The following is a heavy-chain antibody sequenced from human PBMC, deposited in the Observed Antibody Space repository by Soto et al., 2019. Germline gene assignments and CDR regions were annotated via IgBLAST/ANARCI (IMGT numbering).Heavy chain of an antibody. D-gene: IGHD3-9*01. V-gene: IGHV4-4*02. J-gene: IGHJ6*02. CDR3: ASWRYYDILTGSIGYYGMDV. CDR1: GGSISSSNW. Sequence: PSETLSLTCAVSGGSISSSNWWSWVRQPPGKGLEWIGEIYHGGSTNYNPSLKSRVTISVDKSKNQFSLKLSSVTAADTAVYYCASWRYYDILTGSIGYYGMDVWGQGTTVTVSS. CDR2: IYHGGST.